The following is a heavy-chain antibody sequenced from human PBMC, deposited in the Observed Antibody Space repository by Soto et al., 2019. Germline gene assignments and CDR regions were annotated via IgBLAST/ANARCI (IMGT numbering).Heavy chain of an antibody. CDR2: IYYSGST. CDR1: GGSISSGGYY. CDR3: ASSSSSWSNTRYYYYAMDV. D-gene: IGHD6-13*01. V-gene: IGHV4-31*03. J-gene: IGHJ6*02. Sequence: SETLSLTCTFSGGSISSGGYYWSWIRQHPGKGLGWIGYIYYSGSTYYNPSLKSRVTISVDTSKNQFSLKLSSVTAADTAVYYCASSSSSWSNTRYYYYAMDVWGQWTTVTDSS.